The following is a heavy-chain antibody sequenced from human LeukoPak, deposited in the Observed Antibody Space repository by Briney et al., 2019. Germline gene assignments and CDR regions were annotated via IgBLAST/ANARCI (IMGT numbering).Heavy chain of an antibody. CDR1: GFTFSYYW. V-gene: IGHV3-7*04. CDR3: ARGATLGEYYDFWSGQDPFDI. J-gene: IGHJ3*02. D-gene: IGHD3-3*01. CDR2: MKQDGSEK. Sequence: AGGSLRLSCAASGFTFSYYWMSWVRQAPGKGLEWVANMKQDGSEKHSVASVKGRFTISRDNAKNSLYLQMNSLRAEDTAVYYCARGATLGEYYDFWSGQDPFDIWGQGTMVTVSS.